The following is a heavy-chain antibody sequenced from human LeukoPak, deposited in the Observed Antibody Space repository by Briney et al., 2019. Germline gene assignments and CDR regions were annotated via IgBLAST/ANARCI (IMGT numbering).Heavy chain of an antibody. CDR2: INPSGGST. CDR1: GYTFHSHY. V-gene: IGHV1-46*02. CDR3: ARAPRVGATRELDY. J-gene: IGHJ4*02. Sequence: ASVKVYCQGSGYTFHSHYMQWGRQAPGQGLGWMGIINPSGGSTSYAQKFQGRVTMTRDTSTSTVYMELSSLRSEDTAVYYCARAPRVGATRELDYWGQGTLVTVSS. D-gene: IGHD1-26*01.